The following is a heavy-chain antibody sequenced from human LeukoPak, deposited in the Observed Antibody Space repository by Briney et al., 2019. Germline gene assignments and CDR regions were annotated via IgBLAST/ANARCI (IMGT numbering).Heavy chain of an antibody. CDR3: ARVYCSSNSCYLDY. D-gene: IGHD2-2*01. V-gene: IGHV4-4*02. CDR1: GASISSNNW. Sequence: PSGTLSLTCDVSGASISSNNWWSWVRQPPGKGLEWIGEIFFTGTTTYNPSLKSRVSMSLDESKNQFSLNVTSVTAADTAIYYCARVYCSSNSCYLDYWSQGTLVTVSS. CDR2: IFFTGTT. J-gene: IGHJ4*02.